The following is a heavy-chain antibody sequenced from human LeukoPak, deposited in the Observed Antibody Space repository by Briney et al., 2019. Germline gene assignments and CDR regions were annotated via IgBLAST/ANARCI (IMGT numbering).Heavy chain of an antibody. V-gene: IGHV4-59*08. CDR3: ARRVGGPDGYFDY. CDR1: GGSISSYY. J-gene: IGHJ4*02. Sequence: SETLSLTCTVSGGSISSYYWSWIRQPPGKGLEWIGYIYYSGSTNYNPSLKSRVTKSVDTSKNQFSLKLSSVTAADTAVYYCARRVGGPDGYFDYWGQGTLVTVSS. D-gene: IGHD3-16*01. CDR2: IYYSGST.